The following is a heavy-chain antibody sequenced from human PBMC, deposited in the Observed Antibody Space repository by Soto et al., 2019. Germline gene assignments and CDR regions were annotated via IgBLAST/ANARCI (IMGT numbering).Heavy chain of an antibody. CDR1: GGSISSGDYY. CDR2: IYYSEST. CDR3: TSTVAAPRSFYSYYGLDV. V-gene: IGHV4-30-4*01. Sequence: QVQLQESGPGLVEPSQTLSLTCTVSGGSISSGDYYWSWIRQPPGKGLEWIGYIYYSESTNYNPSLKSRIXXXVXXSKNQFSLKLSSVTAADTAVYVCTSTVAAPRSFYSYYGLDVWGQGTTVAVSS. J-gene: IGHJ6*02. D-gene: IGHD6-6*01.